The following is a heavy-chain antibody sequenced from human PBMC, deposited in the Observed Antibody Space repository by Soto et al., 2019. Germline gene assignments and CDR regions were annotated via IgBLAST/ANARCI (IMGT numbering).Heavy chain of an antibody. CDR1: GFTFSSYA. V-gene: IGHV3-30-3*01. CDR2: ISYDGSNK. Sequence: GGSLRLSCVASGFTFSSYAMHWVRQAPGKGLEWVAVISYDGSNKYYADSVKGRFTISRDNSKNTLYLQMNSLRAEDTAVYYCTRGDSSGKPFDYWGQGTLVTVSS. J-gene: IGHJ4*02. D-gene: IGHD3-22*01. CDR3: TRGDSSGKPFDY.